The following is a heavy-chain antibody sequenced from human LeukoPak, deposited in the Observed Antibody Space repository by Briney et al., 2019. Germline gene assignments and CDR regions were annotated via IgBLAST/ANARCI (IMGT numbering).Heavy chain of an antibody. V-gene: IGHV4-34*01. CDR2: INHSGST. CDR3: ARAPSLYYFDS. CDR1: GGSFSGYY. D-gene: IGHD2/OR15-2a*01. Sequence: PSETLSLTCAVYGGSFSGYYWGWIRQPPGKGLEWIGEINHSGSTNYNPSLKSRVTISVDTSKNQFSLKLSSVTAADTAVYFCARAPSLYYFDSWGQGTLVTVSS. J-gene: IGHJ4*02.